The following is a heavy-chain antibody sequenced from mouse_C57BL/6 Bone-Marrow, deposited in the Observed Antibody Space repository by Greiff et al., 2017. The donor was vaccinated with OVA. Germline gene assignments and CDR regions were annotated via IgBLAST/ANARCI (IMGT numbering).Heavy chain of an antibody. D-gene: IGHD4-1*01. CDR1: GYSITSGYY. J-gene: IGHJ2*01. Sequence: EVKLVESGPGLVKPSQSLSLTCSVTGYSITSGYYWNWIRQFPGNKLEWMGYLSYDGSNNYNPSLKNRISITRDTSKNQLFLKLNTVTTEYTATYYCARDWDDYWGQGTTLTVSA. CDR3: ARDWDDY. V-gene: IGHV3-6*01. CDR2: LSYDGSN.